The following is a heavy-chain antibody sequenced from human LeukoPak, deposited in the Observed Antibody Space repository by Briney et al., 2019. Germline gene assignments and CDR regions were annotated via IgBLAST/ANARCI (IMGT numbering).Heavy chain of an antibody. CDR3: ATGVRGVIITPFDY. CDR1: GGTFSSYA. V-gene: IGHV1-69*13. Sequence: GASVKVSCKASGGTFSSYAISWVRQAPGQGLEWMGGIIPIFGTANYAQKFQGRVTITADESTSTAYMELSSLRSEDTAVYYCATGVRGVIITPFDYWGQGTLVTVSS. CDR2: IIPIFGTA. D-gene: IGHD3-10*01. J-gene: IGHJ4*02.